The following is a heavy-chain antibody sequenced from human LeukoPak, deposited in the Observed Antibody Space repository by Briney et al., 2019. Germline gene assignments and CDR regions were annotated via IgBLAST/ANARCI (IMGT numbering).Heavy chain of an antibody. CDR1: GYTFTGYY. CDR3: ARLYSYGLEDY. V-gene: IGHV1-2*06. Sequence: ASVKVSCKASGYTFTGYYMHWVRQAPGQGLEWMGRINPNSGGTNYAQKFQGRVTMTRDTSISTAYMELSSLRSEDTAVYYCARLYSYGLEDYWGQGTLVTVSS. CDR2: INPNSGGT. D-gene: IGHD5-18*01. J-gene: IGHJ4*02.